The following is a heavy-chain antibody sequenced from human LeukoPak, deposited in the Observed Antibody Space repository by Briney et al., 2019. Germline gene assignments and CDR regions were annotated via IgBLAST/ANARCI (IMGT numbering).Heavy chain of an antibody. CDR2: TSGSGGNP. CDR1: GFAFSSYA. CDR3: GKETGIILVRGAVDY. D-gene: IGHD3-10*01. J-gene: IGHJ4*02. V-gene: IGHV3-23*01. Sequence: GGSLRLSCAASGFAFSSYAMSWVRQAPGKGLEWVSVTSGSGGNPYYADSVKGRFTISRDNSKNTVYQHMNSLRAEDTALYYCGKETGIILVRGAVDYWGQGTLVTVSS.